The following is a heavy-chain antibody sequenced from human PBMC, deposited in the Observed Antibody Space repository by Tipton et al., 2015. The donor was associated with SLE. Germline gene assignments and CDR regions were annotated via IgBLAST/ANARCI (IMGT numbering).Heavy chain of an antibody. J-gene: IGHJ3*02. CDR2: IYSGGTT. Sequence: GSLRLSCAASGFSVSSNYMNWVRQSPGKGLEWVSVIYSGGTTYYADSVKGRFTISRDNSKNRLYLQMNSLRAEDTAVYYCAKDREVEWFGGVKDAFDIWGQGTMVTVSS. V-gene: IGHV3-53*01. D-gene: IGHD3-10*01. CDR1: GFSVSSNY. CDR3: AKDREVEWFGGVKDAFDI.